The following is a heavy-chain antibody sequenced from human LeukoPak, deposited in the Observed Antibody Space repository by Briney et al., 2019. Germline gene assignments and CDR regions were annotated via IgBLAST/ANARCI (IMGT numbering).Heavy chain of an antibody. CDR3: AKGGSDAYYYYNYIDV. Sequence: PGGSLRLSCAASGFTFSSYDMHWVRHATGKGLEWVSAIGTAGDTYYPGSVKGRFTISRENAKNSLYLQMNSLRAEDTAIYYCAKGGSDAYYYYNYIDVWGKGTTVIVSS. CDR1: GFTFSSYD. CDR2: IGTAGDT. V-gene: IGHV3-13*01. J-gene: IGHJ6*03.